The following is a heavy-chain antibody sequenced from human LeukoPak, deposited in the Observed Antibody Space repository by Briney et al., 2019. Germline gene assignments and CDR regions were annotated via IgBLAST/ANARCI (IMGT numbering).Heavy chain of an antibody. CDR3: ARVSGDYVFDY. CDR2: INHSGST. J-gene: IGHJ4*02. CDR1: GGSFSGYY. V-gene: IGHV4-34*01. Sequence: KSSETLSLTCAVYGGSFSGYYWSWIRQPPGKGLEWIGEINHSGSTNYNPSLKSRVTISVDTSKNQFSLKLSSVTAADTAVYYCARVSGDYVFDYWGQGTLATVSS. D-gene: IGHD4-17*01.